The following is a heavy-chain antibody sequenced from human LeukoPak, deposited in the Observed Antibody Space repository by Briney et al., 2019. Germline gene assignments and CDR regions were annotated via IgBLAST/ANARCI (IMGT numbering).Heavy chain of an antibody. CDR3: ARLDV. CDR1: GGSVSSGGFY. CDR2: IYYSGST. J-gene: IGHJ6*02. Sequence: SETLSLTCTVSGGSVSSGGFYWTWIRQPPGKGLEWIGYIYYSGSTNYIPSLRSRLTISVDTSKNQFSLKLSSVTAADTAVYYCARLDVWGQGTTVTVSS. V-gene: IGHV4-61*08.